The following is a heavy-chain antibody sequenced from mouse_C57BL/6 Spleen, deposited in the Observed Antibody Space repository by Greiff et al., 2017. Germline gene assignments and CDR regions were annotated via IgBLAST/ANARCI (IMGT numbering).Heavy chain of an antibody. J-gene: IGHJ3*01. CDR2: INPNNGGT. Sequence: VQLQQSGPELVKPGASVKISCKASGYTFTDYYMNWVKQSHGKSLEWIGNINPNNGGTSYNQKFQGKATLTEDKSSSTSYMERRSLTSEDSAVYYGAREGTTVVRPWFAYWGQGTLVTVSA. CDR1: GYTFTDYY. CDR3: AREGTTVVRPWFAY. V-gene: IGHV1-26*01. D-gene: IGHD1-1*01.